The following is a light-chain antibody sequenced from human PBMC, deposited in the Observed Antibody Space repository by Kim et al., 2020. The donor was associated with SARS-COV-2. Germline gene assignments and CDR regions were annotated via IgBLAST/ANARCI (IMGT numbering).Light chain of an antibody. V-gene: IGLV3-1*01. Sequence: SYELTQPPSVSVSPGQTASITCPGYRLADKDVCWYQQMPGQSPVLVIYQDTKRPSGIPERFSGSNSGNTATLTISGTQAMDDADYYCQVWDSTTAIFGGGTQLTVL. CDR2: QDT. CDR1: RLADKD. J-gene: IGLJ2*01. CDR3: QVWDSTTAI.